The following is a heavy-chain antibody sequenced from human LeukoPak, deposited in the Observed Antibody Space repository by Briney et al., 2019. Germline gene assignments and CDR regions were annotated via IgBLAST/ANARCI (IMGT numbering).Heavy chain of an antibody. Sequence: PSETLSLTYTVSGGSISSCQWRWIRQPPGKGLEWIGYIYYSGSTNYNPSLKSRVTISVDMSKNQLSLKLTSVTAADTAVYYCARDDSNYYDSSGFDYWGQGTLVTVSS. CDR3: ARDDSNYYDSSGFDY. CDR2: IYYSGST. D-gene: IGHD3-22*01. V-gene: IGHV4-59*01. CDR1: GGSISSCQ. J-gene: IGHJ4*02.